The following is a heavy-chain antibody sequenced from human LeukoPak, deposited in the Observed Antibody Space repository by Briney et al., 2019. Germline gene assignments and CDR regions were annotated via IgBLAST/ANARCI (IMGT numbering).Heavy chain of an antibody. CDR1: GFTFSSYA. D-gene: IGHD3-22*01. Sequence: GGSLRLSCAASGFTFSSYAMSWVRQAPGKGLEWVSAISGSGGSTYYADSVKGRFTISRDNSKNTLYLQMNSLRAEDTAVYYCAKRVHDSSGYDLDYWGQGTLVTVSS. CDR3: AKRVHDSSGYDLDY. V-gene: IGHV3-23*01. CDR2: ISGSGGST. J-gene: IGHJ4*02.